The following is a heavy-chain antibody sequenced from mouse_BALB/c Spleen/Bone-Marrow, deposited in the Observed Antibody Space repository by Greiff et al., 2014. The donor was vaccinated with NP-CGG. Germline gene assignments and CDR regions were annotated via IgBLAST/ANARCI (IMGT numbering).Heavy chain of an antibody. CDR1: GYTFSNYW. J-gene: IGHJ2*01. CDR2: IYPGNSDT. V-gene: IGHV1-5*01. Sequence: EVQLQQSETVLARPGAAVKMSCKASGYTFSNYWMHWVKQRPGQGLEWIGTIYPGNSDTTYNQKFKGKAKLTAVTSTSTAYMDLSSLTNEDSAVYYCTTLARTNFDYWGQGTTLTVSS. D-gene: IGHD3-1*01. CDR3: TTLARTNFDY.